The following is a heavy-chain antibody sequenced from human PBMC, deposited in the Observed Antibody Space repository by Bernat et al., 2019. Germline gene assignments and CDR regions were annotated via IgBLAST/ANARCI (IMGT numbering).Heavy chain of an antibody. J-gene: IGHJ4*02. Sequence: VQLVESGGGLVQPGGSLRLSCAASGFRFSDYAMHWVRQAPGKGLEWVAVIASQGGNKYYADSVKGRFTISRDNSKNTLYLKMNNLRPEDTAVYYCARNWGSIDFWGQGTLVTVSS. V-gene: IGHV3-30-3*01. CDR3: ARNWGSIDF. D-gene: IGHD7-27*01. CDR2: IASQGGNK. CDR1: GFRFSDYA.